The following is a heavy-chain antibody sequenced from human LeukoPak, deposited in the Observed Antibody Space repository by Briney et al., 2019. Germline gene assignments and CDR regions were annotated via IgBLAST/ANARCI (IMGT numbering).Heavy chain of an antibody. D-gene: IGHD4-17*01. CDR3: ARDPNGDYIGAFEI. V-gene: IGHV4-59*01. CDR1: GGSISSYY. CDR2: IYYSGST. J-gene: IGHJ3*02. Sequence: SETLSLTCTVSGGSISSYYWSWIRQPPGKGLVWIGYIYYSGSTNYNPSLKSRVTISVDTSKNQFSLKLSSVTAADTAVYYCARDPNGDYIGAFEIWGQGTMVTVSS.